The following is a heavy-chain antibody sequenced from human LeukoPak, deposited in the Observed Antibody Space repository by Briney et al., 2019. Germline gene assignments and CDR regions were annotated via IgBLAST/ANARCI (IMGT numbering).Heavy chain of an antibody. V-gene: IGHV3-48*01. Sequence: GGSLRLSCAASGFTFSSYSMNWVRQAPGKGLEWVSYISSSSSTIYYADSVKGRFTISRDNDKKSLYLQMNSLRAEDTAVFYCARGGPWLGYCSGGSCYSLDAFDIWGQGTMVTVSS. CDR3: ARGGPWLGYCSGGSCYSLDAFDI. D-gene: IGHD2-15*01. CDR1: GFTFSSYS. CDR2: ISSSSSTI. J-gene: IGHJ3*02.